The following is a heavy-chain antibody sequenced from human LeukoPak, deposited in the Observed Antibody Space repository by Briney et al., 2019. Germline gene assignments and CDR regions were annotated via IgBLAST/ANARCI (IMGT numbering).Heavy chain of an antibody. CDR3: ARLTDF. Sequence: PSETLSLTCTVSGGSIIISNYYWGWIRQSPGKGLECIGKISYSGATYYNPSLRSRVHMSVDTSKNQFSLSLSSVTAADTAVYYCARLTDFWGQGILDTVSS. CDR2: ISYSGAT. J-gene: IGHJ4*02. CDR1: GGSIIISNYY. V-gene: IGHV4-39*01.